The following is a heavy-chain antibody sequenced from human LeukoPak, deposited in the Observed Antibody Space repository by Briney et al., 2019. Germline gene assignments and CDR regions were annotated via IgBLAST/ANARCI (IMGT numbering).Heavy chain of an antibody. V-gene: IGHV3-21*01. Sequence: GGSLRLPCAASGFTFSSYNMSWVRQAPGKGLEWVSSISTSSSYIYYAHSVKGRFTISRDNAKTSVYLQMNSLRAEDTAVYYCARDRSGSYSAIGYWGQGTLVTVSS. CDR2: ISTSSSYI. CDR3: ARDRSGSYSAIGY. CDR1: GFTFSSYN. J-gene: IGHJ4*02. D-gene: IGHD1-26*01.